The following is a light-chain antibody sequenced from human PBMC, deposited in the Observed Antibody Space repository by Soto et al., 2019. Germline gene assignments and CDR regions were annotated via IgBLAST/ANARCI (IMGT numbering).Light chain of an antibody. Sequence: DIQMTQSPSSLSASVGDIVTITCQASQDISNYLNWYQQKPGKAPKLLIYDASNLETGVPSRFSGSGSGTDFTFTISSLQPEDIATYYCQQYDNLPTFGQGTKVDIK. CDR1: QDISNY. V-gene: IGKV1-33*01. CDR3: QQYDNLPT. CDR2: DAS. J-gene: IGKJ1*01.